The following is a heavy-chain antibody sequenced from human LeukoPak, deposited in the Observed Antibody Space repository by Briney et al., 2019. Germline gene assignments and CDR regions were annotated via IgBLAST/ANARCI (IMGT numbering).Heavy chain of an antibody. Sequence: GGSLRLSCAASGFTFSSYWMSWVRQAPGRGLEWVANIKQDGSEKYYVDSVKGRFTISRDNAKNSLYLQTNSLRAEDTAVYYCARGGYYYDSSGIFDYWGQGTLVTVSS. CDR3: ARGGYYYDSSGIFDY. J-gene: IGHJ4*02. D-gene: IGHD3-22*01. V-gene: IGHV3-7*01. CDR2: IKQDGSEK. CDR1: GFTFSSYW.